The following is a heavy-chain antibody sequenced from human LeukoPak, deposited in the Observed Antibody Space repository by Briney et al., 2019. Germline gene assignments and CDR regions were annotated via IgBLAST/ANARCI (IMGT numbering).Heavy chain of an antibody. CDR2: ISHEGSQT. J-gene: IGHJ4*02. CDR3: ARTREQWQVLDY. Sequence: GGSLRLSYAASGFSFGSYGIHWVRQAPGKGLEWVAVISHEGSQTYYADSVRGRFTISRDNSKNMVYLQMNSLRAEDTAVHYCARTREQWQVLDYWGQGTLVTVSS. V-gene: IGHV3-30*03. CDR1: GFSFGSYG. D-gene: IGHD6-19*01.